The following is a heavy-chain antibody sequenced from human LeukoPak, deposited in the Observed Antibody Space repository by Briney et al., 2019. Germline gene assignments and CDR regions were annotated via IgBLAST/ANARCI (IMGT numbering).Heavy chain of an antibody. CDR1: GFTVSSNY. D-gene: IGHD2/OR15-2a*01. J-gene: IGHJ6*03. CDR2: IYSGGST. Sequence: GGSLRLSCAAYGFTVSSNYMSWARQAPGKGLEWVSVIYSGGSTYYADSVKGRFTISRDNSKNTLYMQMNSLKVEDTAVYYCAKGGNIRILDYYYYMGVWGKGTTVTVSS. CDR3: AKGGNIRILDYYYYMGV. V-gene: IGHV3-53*01.